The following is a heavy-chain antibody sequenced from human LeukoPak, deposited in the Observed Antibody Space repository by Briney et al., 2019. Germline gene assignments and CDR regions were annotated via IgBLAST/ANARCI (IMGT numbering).Heavy chain of an antibody. CDR3: ARAHSAWGVGY. Sequence: KPSETLSLTCTVSGGSISSYYWSWIRQPPGKGLEWIGYIYYSGSTNYNPSLKSRVTISVDTSKNQFSLKLSSVTAADTAVYYCARAHSAWGVGYWGQGTLVTVSS. J-gene: IGHJ4*02. V-gene: IGHV4-59*12. CDR2: IYYSGST. CDR1: GGSISSYY. D-gene: IGHD1-26*01.